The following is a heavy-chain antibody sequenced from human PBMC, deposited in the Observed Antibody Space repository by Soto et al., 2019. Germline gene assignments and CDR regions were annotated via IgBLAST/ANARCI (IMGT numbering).Heavy chain of an antibody. J-gene: IGHJ4*02. Sequence: QVQLVQSGAEVKKPGSSVKISCKASGDSFSSFAVTWVRQAPGQGLEWMGGIIPNFDTPKYAQKFQGRVTIIADKSTSTPDMQLSSRRSEDTAVYYWARPYYDSSGYYLWYFEYWGQGTLVTVSS. CDR1: GDSFSSFA. CDR2: IIPNFDTP. CDR3: ARPYYDSSGYYLWYFEY. V-gene: IGHV1-69*06. D-gene: IGHD3-22*01.